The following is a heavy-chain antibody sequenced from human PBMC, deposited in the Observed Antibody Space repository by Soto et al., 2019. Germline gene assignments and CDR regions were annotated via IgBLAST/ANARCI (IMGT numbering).Heavy chain of an antibody. Sequence: SETLSLTCTVSGDSVSSDSYYWTWIRPPPGKGLEWIGYSYSSGSTNYNPSLKSRVTISLDTSSNQFSLELTSVTAADTAIYYCARDIRGYSRAFDYWGQGTLVTVSS. D-gene: IGHD5-18*01. CDR1: GDSVSSDSYY. CDR2: SYSSGST. CDR3: ARDIRGYSRAFDY. J-gene: IGHJ4*02. V-gene: IGHV4-61*01.